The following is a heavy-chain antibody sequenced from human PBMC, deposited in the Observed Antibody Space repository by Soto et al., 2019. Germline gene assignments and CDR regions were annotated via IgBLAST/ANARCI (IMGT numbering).Heavy chain of an antibody. CDR3: AREARVPNWFDP. Sequence: QVQLQESGPGLVKPSQTLSLTCTVSGGSISSGGYYWSWIRQHPGKGLEWIGYIYYSGSTYYNPSLTSRGTISVDTSKNQFSLKLSSVTAADTAVYYCAREARVPNWFDPWGQGTLVTVSS. J-gene: IGHJ5*02. CDR1: GGSISSGGYY. V-gene: IGHV4-31*03. CDR2: IYYSGST.